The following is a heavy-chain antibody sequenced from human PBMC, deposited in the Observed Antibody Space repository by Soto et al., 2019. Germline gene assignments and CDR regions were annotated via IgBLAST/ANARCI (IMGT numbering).Heavy chain of an antibody. CDR3: ATGRWYRVGDYYYGMDV. CDR1: GFTFDDYA. J-gene: IGHJ6*02. D-gene: IGHD6-13*01. V-gene: IGHV3-9*01. Sequence: SLRLSCAASGFTFDDYAMHWVRQAPGKGLEWVSGISWNSGSIGYADSVKGRFTIPRDNAKNSLYLQMNSLRAEDTALYYCATGRWYRVGDYYYGMDVWGQGTTVTVSS. CDR2: ISWNSGSI.